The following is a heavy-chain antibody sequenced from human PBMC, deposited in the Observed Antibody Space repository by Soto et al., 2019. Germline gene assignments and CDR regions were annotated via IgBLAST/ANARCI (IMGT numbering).Heavy chain of an antibody. Sequence: GGSLRLSCAASGFNFRNFPMTWVRQVPGQGLEYVSSITSSGEQTFYADSVKGRFFISRDNSKGILHLQMNSLRAEDTAIYHCAKGVIDRGANAWGQGTVVTVSS. V-gene: IGHV3-23*01. CDR3: AKGVIDRGANA. CDR1: GFNFRNFP. J-gene: IGHJ5*02. CDR2: ITSSGEQT. D-gene: IGHD2-8*01.